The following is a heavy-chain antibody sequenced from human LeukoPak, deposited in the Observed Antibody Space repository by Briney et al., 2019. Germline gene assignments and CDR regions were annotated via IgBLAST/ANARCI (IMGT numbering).Heavy chain of an antibody. D-gene: IGHD6-19*01. Sequence: GGSLRLSSAASRFTFSSYEMKWVRQAPGKGLKWVSYISSGSTIYDADSVKGRFTISRDNAKNSLYLQMNSLRAEDTAVYYCARESIAVAGAPFDYWGQGTLVTVSS. CDR1: RFTFSSYE. CDR2: ISSGSTI. V-gene: IGHV3-48*03. CDR3: ARESIAVAGAPFDY. J-gene: IGHJ4*02.